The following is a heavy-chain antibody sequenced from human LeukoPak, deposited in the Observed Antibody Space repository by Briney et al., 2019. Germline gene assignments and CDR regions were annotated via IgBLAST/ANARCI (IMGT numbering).Heavy chain of an antibody. CDR3: TTGRYYDILTGDY. J-gene: IGHJ4*02. V-gene: IGHV3-15*01. D-gene: IGHD3-9*01. CDR1: GFTFSNAW. CDR2: IKSKTDGGTT. Sequence: KPGGSLRLSCAASGFTFSNAWMSWVRQAPGKGLEWVGRIKSKTDGGTTDYAAPVKGRFAISRDDSKNTLYLQMNSLKTEDTAVYYCTTGRYYDILTGDYWGQGTLVTVSS.